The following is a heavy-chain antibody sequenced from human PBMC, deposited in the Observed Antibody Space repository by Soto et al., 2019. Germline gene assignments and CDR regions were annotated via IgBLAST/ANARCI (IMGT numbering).Heavy chain of an antibody. Sequence: GGSLRLSCATSGFSFSNYGMNWVRQAPGKGLEWVSGITKTGRSTFIADSVRGRFTISRDNLKNIMYLQMNSLRVDDTALYYCTKDGDAYDFAFDKWGQGTMVTVSS. CDR3: TKDGDAYDFAFDK. CDR1: GFSFSNYG. V-gene: IGHV3-23*01. D-gene: IGHD3-3*01. CDR2: ITKTGRST. J-gene: IGHJ3*02.